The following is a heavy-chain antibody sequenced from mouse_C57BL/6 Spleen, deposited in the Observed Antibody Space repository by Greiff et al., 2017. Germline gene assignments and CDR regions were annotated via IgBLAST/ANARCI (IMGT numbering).Heavy chain of an antibody. Sequence: VQLQQSGPELVKPGASVKISCKASGYTFTDYYMNWVKQSHGKSLEWIGDINPNNGGTSYNQKFKGKATLTVDKSSSTAYMELRSLTSEDSAVYYCARFITTVVAGFDYRGEGTTLTESS. J-gene: IGHJ2*01. CDR3: ARFITTVVAGFDY. CDR2: INPNNGGT. CDR1: GYTFTDYY. D-gene: IGHD1-1*01. V-gene: IGHV1-26*01.